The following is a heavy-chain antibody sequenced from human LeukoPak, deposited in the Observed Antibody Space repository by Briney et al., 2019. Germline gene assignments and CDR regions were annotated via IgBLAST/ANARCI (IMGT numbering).Heavy chain of an antibody. D-gene: IGHD6-19*01. J-gene: IGHJ4*02. Sequence: ASVKVSCKASEYTFTGYYIHWVRQAPGQGLEWMGWINPNSGDTNYALKFQGRVTMTRDTSISTAYMELSRLRSDDTAVYYCARVRIAVAGTLGYWGQGSLVTVSS. CDR2: INPNSGDT. CDR3: ARVRIAVAGTLGY. V-gene: IGHV1-2*02. CDR1: EYTFTGYY.